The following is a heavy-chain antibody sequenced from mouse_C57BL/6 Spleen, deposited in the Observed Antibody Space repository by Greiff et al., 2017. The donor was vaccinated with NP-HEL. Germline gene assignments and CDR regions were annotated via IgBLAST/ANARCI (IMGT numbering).Heavy chain of an antibody. CDR1: GFTFSDYY. V-gene: IGHV5-16*01. CDR2: INYDGSST. J-gene: IGHJ2*01. CDR3: ARAHDGYYFDY. Sequence: EVHLVESEGGLVQPGSSMKLSCTASGFTFSDYYMAWVRQVPEKGLEWVANINYDGSSTYYLDSLKSRFIISRDNAKNILYLQMSSLKSEDTATYYCARAHDGYYFDYWGQGTTLTVSS. D-gene: IGHD2-3*01.